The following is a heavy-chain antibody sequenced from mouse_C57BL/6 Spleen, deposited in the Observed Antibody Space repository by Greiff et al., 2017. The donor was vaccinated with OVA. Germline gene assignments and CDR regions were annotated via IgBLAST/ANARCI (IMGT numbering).Heavy chain of an antibody. V-gene: IGHV5-12*01. CDR2: ISNGGGST. Sequence: EVKLVESGGGLVQPGGSLKLSCAASGFTFSDYYMYWVRQTPEKRLEWVAYISNGGGSTYYPDTVKGRFTISRDNAKNTLYLQMSRLKSEDTAMYYCARLTTVVARYFDVWGTGTTVTVSS. J-gene: IGHJ1*03. CDR3: ARLTTVVARYFDV. D-gene: IGHD1-1*01. CDR1: GFTFSDYY.